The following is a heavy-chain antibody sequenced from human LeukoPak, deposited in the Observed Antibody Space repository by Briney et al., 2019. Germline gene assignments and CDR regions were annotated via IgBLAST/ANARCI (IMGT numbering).Heavy chain of an antibody. V-gene: IGHV1-2*06. Sequence: ASVKASCKASGYTFTGYYMHWVRQAPGQGFEWMGRINPNSVGPNYAQKFQGRVTMTRDTSISTAYMELSRLRSDHTAVYYCARVSFYSISSSYWGQGTLVTVSS. CDR1: GYTFTGYY. J-gene: IGHJ4*02. D-gene: IGHD6-6*01. CDR2: INPNSVGP. CDR3: ARVSFYSISSSY.